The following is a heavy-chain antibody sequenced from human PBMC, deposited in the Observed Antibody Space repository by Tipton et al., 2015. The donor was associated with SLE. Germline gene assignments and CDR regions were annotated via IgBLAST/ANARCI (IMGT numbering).Heavy chain of an antibody. CDR1: GFTVRSNY. CDR3: TRSFVAAPFDS. CDR2: ISGSGGTT. J-gene: IGHJ4*02. Sequence: SLRLSCAASGFTVRSNYMSWVRQAPGKGLEWVSTISGSGGTTYVADSVRGRFTISRDNAKNTLFLQMNSLRVDDTAIYYCTRSFVAAPFDSWGQGTLVSVPS. D-gene: IGHD6-19*01. V-gene: IGHV3-23*01.